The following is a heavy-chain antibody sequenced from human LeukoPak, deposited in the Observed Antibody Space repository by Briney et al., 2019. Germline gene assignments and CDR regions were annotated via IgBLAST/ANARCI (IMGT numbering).Heavy chain of an antibody. CDR3: ARGSLWGSFDY. D-gene: IGHD7-27*01. CDR1: GFTFSSYW. CDR2: INSDGSST. V-gene: IGHV3-74*01. J-gene: IGHJ4*02. Sequence: GGSLRLSCAASGFTFSSYWMHWVRQAPGKGLVWVSRINSDGSSTSYADSVKGRFTISRDNAKNTLYLQTNSLRAEDTAVYYCARGSLWGSFDYWGQGTLVTVSS.